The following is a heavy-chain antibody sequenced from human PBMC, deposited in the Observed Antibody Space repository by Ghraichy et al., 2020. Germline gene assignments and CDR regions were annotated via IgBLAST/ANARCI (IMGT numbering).Heavy chain of an antibody. V-gene: IGHV1-18*01. CDR3: VRDPGIGVDCFDP. CDR2: ISGYNGDT. CDR1: GYTFSTNA. D-gene: IGHD2-15*01. J-gene: IGHJ5*02. Sequence: ASVKVSCKASGYTFSTNAISWVRQAPGQGLEWMGWISGYNGDTNYAQSLQGRVTLTTDTSTSTAYMELRSLRSDDTAMYYCVRDPGIGVDCFDPWGQGTLVTVSS.